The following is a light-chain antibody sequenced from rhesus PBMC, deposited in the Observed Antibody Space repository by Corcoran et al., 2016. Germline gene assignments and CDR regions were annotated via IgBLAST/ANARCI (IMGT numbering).Light chain of an antibody. Sequence: DIQMTQSPSALSASVGDRVTIPCRASQNMYSNLAWYQQKPGKAPKLLIYAASSLQPGIPSRFSGSGSGTDFTLPISSLQPEDSAAYYCQHYYDNPFTFGPGTKLDIK. CDR2: AAS. V-gene: IGKV1S12*01. J-gene: IGKJ3*01. CDR3: QHYYDNPFT. CDR1: QNMYSN.